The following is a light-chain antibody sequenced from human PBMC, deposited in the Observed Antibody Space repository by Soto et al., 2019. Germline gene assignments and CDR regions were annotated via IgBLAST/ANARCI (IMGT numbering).Light chain of an antibody. CDR2: EVR. J-gene: IGLJ2*01. CDR1: RRDVGAYNL. CDR3: SAYISRSTLV. Sequence: QSVLTQPASVSGSPGQSITISCSGTRRDVGAYNLVSWYQQPPGKAPQLLIYEVRNRPSGISSRFSGSRSGNTASLTISSLLPEDEADYYCSAYISRSTLVFGGGTQLTVL. V-gene: IGLV2-14*01.